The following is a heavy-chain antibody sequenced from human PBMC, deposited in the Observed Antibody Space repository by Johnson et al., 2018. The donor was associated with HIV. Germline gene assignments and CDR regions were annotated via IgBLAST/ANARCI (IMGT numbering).Heavy chain of an antibody. D-gene: IGHD6-19*01. Sequence: QVQLVESGGGVVQPGRSLRLSCAASGFTFSSYAMHWVRQAPGKGLEWVAFIRYDGSDKYYADSVKGRFTISRDNSKKTLYLQMNSLRPEDTAVYYCAREGRTVAAFTVGAFDIWGQGTMVTVSS. CDR3: AREGRTVAAFTVGAFDI. CDR2: IRYDGSDK. J-gene: IGHJ3*02. V-gene: IGHV3-30*02. CDR1: GFTFSSYA.